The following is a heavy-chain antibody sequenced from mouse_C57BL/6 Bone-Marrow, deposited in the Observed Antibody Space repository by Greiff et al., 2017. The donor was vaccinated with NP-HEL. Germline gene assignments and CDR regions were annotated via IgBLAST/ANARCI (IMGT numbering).Heavy chain of an antibody. Sequence: QVTLKESGPGILQSSQTLSLTCSFSGFSLSTSGMGVSWIRQPSGKGLEWLAHIYWDDDKRYNPSLKRRLTISKDTSRNQVFLKITSVDTADTATYYCARRSYYYGSSLYYYAMDYWGQGTSVTVSS. J-gene: IGHJ4*01. CDR1: GFSLSTSGMG. CDR2: IYWDDDK. V-gene: IGHV8-12*01. D-gene: IGHD1-1*01. CDR3: ARRSYYYGSSLYYYAMDY.